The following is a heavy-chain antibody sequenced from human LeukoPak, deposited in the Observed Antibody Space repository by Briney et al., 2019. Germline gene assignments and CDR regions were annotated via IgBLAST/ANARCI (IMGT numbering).Heavy chain of an antibody. V-gene: IGHV1-2*02. D-gene: IGHD6-13*01. CDR1: GYTFTGYY. J-gene: IGHJ1*01. CDR2: INPNSGGT. CDR3: ARGMRQLRPPEHFQH. Sequence: ASVKVSCKASGYTFTGYYMHWVRQAPGQGLEWMGWINPNSGGTNYAQKFQGRVTMTRDTSISTAYMELSRLRSDDTAVYYCARGMRQLRPPEHFQHWGQGTLVTVSS.